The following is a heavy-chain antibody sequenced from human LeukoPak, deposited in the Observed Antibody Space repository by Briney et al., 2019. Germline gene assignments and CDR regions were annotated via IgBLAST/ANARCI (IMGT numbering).Heavy chain of an antibody. J-gene: IGHJ4*02. CDR1: GFTVSSNY. D-gene: IGHD6-13*01. Sequence: QTGGSLRLSCAASGFTVSSNYMSWVRQAPGKGLEWVSVIYSGGSTYYADSVKGRFTISRDNSKNTLYLQMNSLRAEDTAVYYCARALYTSSAHYWGQGTLVTVSS. CDR2: IYSGGST. V-gene: IGHV3-66*01. CDR3: ARALYTSSAHY.